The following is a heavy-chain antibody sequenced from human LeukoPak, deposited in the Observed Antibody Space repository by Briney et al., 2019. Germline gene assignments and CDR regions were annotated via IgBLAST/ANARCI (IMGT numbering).Heavy chain of an antibody. CDR2: ISYDGSNK. D-gene: IGHD3-22*01. J-gene: IGHJ6*03. CDR1: GFTFSSYS. V-gene: IGHV3-30*03. Sequence: PGGSLRLSCAASGFTFSSYSIHWVRQAPGKGLEWVAVISYDGSNKYYADSVKGRFTISRDNSKNTLYLEMNSLRTEDTAVYYCARGDYYDSSGYNYYYYYMDVWGKGTTVTVSS. CDR3: ARGDYYDSSGYNYYYYYMDV.